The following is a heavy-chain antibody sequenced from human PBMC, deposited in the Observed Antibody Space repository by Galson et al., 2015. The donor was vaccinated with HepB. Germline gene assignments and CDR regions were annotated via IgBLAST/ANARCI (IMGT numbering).Heavy chain of an antibody. D-gene: IGHD6-13*01. Sequence: SLRLSCAASRFTVSSNYMSWVRQAPGRGLECVSVIYSGGNTYYADSVRGRFIISRDNSKNTLYLQMNSLRVEDTAVYYCARGYSRSWYSGLGFWGQGTLVTVSS. CDR1: RFTVSSNY. V-gene: IGHV3-53*01. CDR3: ARGYSRSWYSGLGF. J-gene: IGHJ4*02. CDR2: IYSGGNT.